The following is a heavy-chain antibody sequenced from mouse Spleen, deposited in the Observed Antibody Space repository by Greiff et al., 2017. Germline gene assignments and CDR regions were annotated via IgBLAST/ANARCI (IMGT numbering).Heavy chain of an antibody. V-gene: IGHV1-4*01. Sequence: QVQLQQSGAELARPGASVKMSCKASGYNFTSYTMHWVKQRPGQGLEWIGYINPSSGYTKYNQKFKDKATLTADKSSSTAYMQLSSLTSEDSAVYYCGPGGSRSFDYWGQGTTLTVSS. CDR1: GYNFTSYT. J-gene: IGHJ2*01. CDR3: GPGGSRSFDY. CDR2: INPSSGYT.